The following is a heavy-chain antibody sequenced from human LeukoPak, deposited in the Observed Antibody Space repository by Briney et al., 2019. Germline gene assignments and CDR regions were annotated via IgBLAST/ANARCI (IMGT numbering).Heavy chain of an antibody. CDR3: ARGRMAVARSHEY. Sequence: GGSLRLSCAASGITFGSHWMIWVRQAPGKGLECVANIKQGGSEKHYVDSVEGRFTISRDNPKNSLFPEMNRLRPEHTAVYYCARGRMAVARSHEYWGQGTLVTVSS. CDR1: GITFGSHW. J-gene: IGHJ4*02. D-gene: IGHD6-19*01. CDR2: IKQGGSEK. V-gene: IGHV3-7*03.